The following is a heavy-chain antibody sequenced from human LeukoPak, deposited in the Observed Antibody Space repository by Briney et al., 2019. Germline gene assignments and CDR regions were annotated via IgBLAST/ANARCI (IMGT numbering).Heavy chain of an antibody. CDR2: INPNTGNP. J-gene: IGHJ3*02. D-gene: IGHD5-12*01. CDR3: ARAGGYAGYDPTSDAFDI. Sequence: ASVKVSCKASGYIFTSYAMNWVRQAPGQGLEWMGWINPNTGNPTYAQGFTGRFVFSLDISVSTAYLQISSLEAEDTAFYYCARAGGYAGYDPTSDAFDIWGQGTMVTVSS. CDR1: GYIFTSYA. V-gene: IGHV7-4-1*02.